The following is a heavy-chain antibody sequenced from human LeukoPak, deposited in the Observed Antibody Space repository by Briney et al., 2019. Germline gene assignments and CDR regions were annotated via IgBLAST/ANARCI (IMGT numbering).Heavy chain of an antibody. D-gene: IGHD3-3*01. Sequence: KSSETLSLTCTVSGGSISSSSYYWGWIRQPPGKGLEWIGSIYYSGSTYYNPSLKSRVTISVDTSKNQFSLKLSSVTAADTAVYYCARWELWSGYSFWGQGTLVTVSS. CDR3: ARWELWSGYSF. V-gene: IGHV4-39*01. J-gene: IGHJ4*02. CDR2: IYYSGST. CDR1: GGSISSSSYY.